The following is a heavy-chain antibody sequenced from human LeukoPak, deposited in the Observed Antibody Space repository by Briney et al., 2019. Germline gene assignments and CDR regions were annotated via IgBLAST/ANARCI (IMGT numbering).Heavy chain of an antibody. D-gene: IGHD5-12*01. V-gene: IGHV4-59*01. Sequence: SETLSLTCTVSGGSISSYYWSWIRQPPGKGLEWIGYIYYSGSTNYNPSRKSRVTISVGTSKNQFSLKLGSVTAPGTAGFYCARGQGGSHPPDYWGQGTLVTVSS. CDR1: GGSISSYY. CDR3: ARGQGGSHPPDY. CDR2: IYYSGST. J-gene: IGHJ4*02.